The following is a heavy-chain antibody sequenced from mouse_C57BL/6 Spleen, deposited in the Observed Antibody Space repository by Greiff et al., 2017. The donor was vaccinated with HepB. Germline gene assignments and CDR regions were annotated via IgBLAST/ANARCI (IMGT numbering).Heavy chain of an antibody. CDR3: ARRDYYGSSYDYFDY. CDR1: GFTFSSYT. D-gene: IGHD1-1*01. Sequence: EVKVVESGGGLVKPGGSLKLSCAASGFTFSSYTMSWVRQTPEKRLEWVATISGGGGNTYYPDSVKGRFTISRDNAKNTLYLQMSSLRSEDTALYYCARRDYYGSSYDYFDYWGQGTTLTVSS. V-gene: IGHV5-9*01. J-gene: IGHJ2*01. CDR2: ISGGGGNT.